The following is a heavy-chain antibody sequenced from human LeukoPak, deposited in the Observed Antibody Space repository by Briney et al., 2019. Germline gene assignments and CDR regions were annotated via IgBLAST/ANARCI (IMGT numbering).Heavy chain of an antibody. CDR1: GGTFSSYT. D-gene: IGHD3-3*01. V-gene: IGHV1-69*04. Sequence: SVKVSCKASGGTFSSYTISWVRQAPGQGLEWMGRIIPILGIANYAQKFQGRVTITADKSTSTAYMELSSLRSEDTAVYYCAREGSNYDFWSGYYFGGYDAFDIWGQGTMVTVSS. CDR3: AREGSNYDFWSGYYFGGYDAFDI. J-gene: IGHJ3*02. CDR2: IIPILGIA.